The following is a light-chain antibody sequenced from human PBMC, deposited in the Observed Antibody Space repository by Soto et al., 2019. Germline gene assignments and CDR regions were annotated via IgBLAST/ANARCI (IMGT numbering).Light chain of an antibody. CDR1: QSISSW. CDR2: KVS. CDR3: QHYNSYWT. Sequence: DIQMTQSPSTLSASVGDRVTITCRANQSISSWLAWYQQKPGKAPKLLIYKVSRLESGVPSRFSGSGSGTEFTLTISSLQPDDFATYYCQHYNSYWTFGQGTKVEIK. J-gene: IGKJ1*01. V-gene: IGKV1-5*03.